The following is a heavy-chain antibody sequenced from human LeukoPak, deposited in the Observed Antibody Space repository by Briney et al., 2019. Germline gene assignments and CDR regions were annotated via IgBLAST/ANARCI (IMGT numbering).Heavy chain of an antibody. D-gene: IGHD6-6*01. CDR1: GGSISSYY. J-gene: IGHJ6*03. Sequence: SETLSLTCTVSGGSISSYYWSWIRQPPGKGLEWIGYIYTSGSTNYNPSLKSRVTISVDTSKNQFPLKLSSVTAADTAVYYCARSSSSSQYYYYYYYMDVWGKGTTVTVSS. V-gene: IGHV4-4*09. CDR3: ARSSSSSQYYYYYYYMDV. CDR2: IYTSGST.